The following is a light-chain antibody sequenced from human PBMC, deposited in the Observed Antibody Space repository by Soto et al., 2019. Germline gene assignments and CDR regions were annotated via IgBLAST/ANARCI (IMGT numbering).Light chain of an antibody. Sequence: QLVLTQPPSVSAAPGQRVTISCAGSSSNIGNGYISWYQQLPGTAPKLLIYNNGQRPSGIPDRFSGSKSGTSATLGITGLQTGDEADYYCGTWDSSLSAVVFGGGTKLTVL. CDR3: GTWDSSLSAVV. V-gene: IGLV1-51*01. J-gene: IGLJ3*02. CDR1: SSNIGNGY. CDR2: NNG.